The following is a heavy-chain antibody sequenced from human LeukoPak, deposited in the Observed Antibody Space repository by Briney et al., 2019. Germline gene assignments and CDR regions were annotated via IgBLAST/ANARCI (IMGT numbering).Heavy chain of an antibody. Sequence: SETLSLTCTVSGGSISSYYWSWIRQPPGKGLEWIGYIYYSGSTNYNPSLKSRVTISVDTSKNQFSLKLSSVTAADTAVYYCARSLHYYYGFDPWGQGTLVTVSS. CDR2: IYYSGST. V-gene: IGHV4-59*01. CDR1: GGSISSYY. CDR3: ARSLHYYYGFDP. D-gene: IGHD3-10*01. J-gene: IGHJ5*02.